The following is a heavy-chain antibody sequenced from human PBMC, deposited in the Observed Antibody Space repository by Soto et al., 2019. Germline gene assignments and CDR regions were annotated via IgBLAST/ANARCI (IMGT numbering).Heavy chain of an antibody. D-gene: IGHD2-15*01. CDR1: GGSISSGGYY. CDR3: APLSVSLSGPYGIHV. J-gene: IGHJ6*02. Sequence: SETLSLTCTVSGGSISSGGYYWSWNRQHPGKGLEWIGYIYYSGSTYYNPSLKSRVTISVDTSKNQFSVRLNSVTAADTAVYYCAPLSVSLSGPYGIHVWGQGTTVTVSS. V-gene: IGHV4-31*03. CDR2: IYYSGST.